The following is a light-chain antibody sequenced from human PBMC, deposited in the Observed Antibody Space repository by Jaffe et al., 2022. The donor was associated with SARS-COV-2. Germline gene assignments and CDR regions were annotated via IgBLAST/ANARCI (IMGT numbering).Light chain of an antibody. CDR1: SSDVGGYNY. J-gene: IGLJ1*01. CDR2: DVT. V-gene: IGLV2-14*01. Sequence: QSALTQPASVSGSPGQSITISCTGTSSDVGGYNYVSWYQQHPGKVPKLMIYDVTNRPSGVSNRFSGSKSDNTASLTISGLQAEDEADYYCSSYTSNTTLVFGTGTQVTVL. CDR3: SSYTSNTTLV.